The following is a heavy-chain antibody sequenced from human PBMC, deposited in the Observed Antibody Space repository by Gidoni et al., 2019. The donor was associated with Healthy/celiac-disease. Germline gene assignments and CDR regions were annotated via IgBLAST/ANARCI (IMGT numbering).Heavy chain of an antibody. D-gene: IGHD6-19*01. J-gene: IGHJ5*02. Sequence: QVQLQQCGAGLLKPSETLSLTCAVYGRSFRGYYWSWIRQPPGKGLEGIGEINHSGSTNYNPSLKSRVTISGDTSKNQFSRKLNSVTAADTAVYYCARNPVAGTLRTNWFDPWGQGTLVTVSS. V-gene: IGHV4-34*01. CDR3: ARNPVAGTLRTNWFDP. CDR1: GRSFRGYY. CDR2: INHSGST.